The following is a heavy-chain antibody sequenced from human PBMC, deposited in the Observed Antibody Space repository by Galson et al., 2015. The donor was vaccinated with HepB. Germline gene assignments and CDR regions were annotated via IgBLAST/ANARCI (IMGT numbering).Heavy chain of an antibody. V-gene: IGHV3-48*04. CDR2: ISSSSTPI. D-gene: IGHD4-11*01. Sequence: SLRLSCAASTFIFSTYSMNWVRQAPGKGLEWVSYISSSSTPIYYADSVKGRFTISRDNAKNSLYLEMSSLRAEDTAVYYCASEGFSNGYFLGWGQGTLVTVSS. CDR3: ASEGFSNGYFLG. J-gene: IGHJ4*02. CDR1: TFIFSTYS.